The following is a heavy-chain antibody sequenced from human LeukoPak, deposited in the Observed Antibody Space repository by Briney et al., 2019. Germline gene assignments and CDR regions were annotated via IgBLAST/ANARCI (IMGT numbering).Heavy chain of an antibody. J-gene: IGHJ6*02. D-gene: IGHD1-1*01. V-gene: IGHV1-24*01. CDR3: ATGYLYYYGMDV. CDR2: FDPEDGET. Sequence: ASVKVSCKVSGYTLTELSMHWVRQAPGKGLEWMGGFDPEDGETIYAQKFQGRVTMTEDTSTDTAYMELSSLRSEDTAEYYCATGYLYYYGMDVWGQGTTVTVSS. CDR1: GYTLTELS.